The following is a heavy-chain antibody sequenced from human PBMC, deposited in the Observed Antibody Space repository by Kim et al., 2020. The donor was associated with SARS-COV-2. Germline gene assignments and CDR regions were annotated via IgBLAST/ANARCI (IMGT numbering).Heavy chain of an antibody. V-gene: IGHV4-34*01. CDR2: TSHGGST. CDR3: ARTFPHYYGSGSWYFDY. Sequence: SETLSLTCAVYGGSFSGYYWSWIRQTPGKGLEWLGETSHGGSTNYNPSLKSRGTISPDTSKNQFSLKMSAVTAADTAVYYCARTFPHYYGSGSWYFDYWSQGSLVTVSS. CDR1: GGSFSGYY. J-gene: IGHJ4*02. D-gene: IGHD3-10*01.